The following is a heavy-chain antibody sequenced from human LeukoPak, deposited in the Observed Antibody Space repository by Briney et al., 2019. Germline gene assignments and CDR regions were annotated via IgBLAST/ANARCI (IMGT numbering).Heavy chain of an antibody. J-gene: IGHJ5*02. D-gene: IGHD2-15*01. CDR3: ARYCRSGSCYSGRTFDP. CDR1: GDSINTHY. CDR2: FYTSGST. V-gene: IGHV4-4*09. Sequence: SENLSLTCTVSGDSINTHYWSWIRQSPGKGLEWIGYFYTSGSTNFNPSLKGRVTISVDTSKNQFSLNLNSVTAADTAVYYCARYCRSGSCYSGRTFDPWGQGIRVTVSS.